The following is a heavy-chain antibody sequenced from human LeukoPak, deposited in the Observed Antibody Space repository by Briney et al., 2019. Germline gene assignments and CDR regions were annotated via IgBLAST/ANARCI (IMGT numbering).Heavy chain of an antibody. D-gene: IGHD3-22*01. J-gene: IGHJ4*02. CDR1: GYTFTSYY. V-gene: IGHV1-46*01. CDR2: INPSGGST. Sequence: ASVKVSCKASGYTFTSYYMHWVRQAPGQGLEWIGIINPSGGSTSYAQKFQGRVTMTRDTSTSTVYMELSSLRSEDTAVYYCARAWYYDSSGSLGCSDYWGQGTLVTVSS. CDR3: ARAWYYDSSGSLGCSDY.